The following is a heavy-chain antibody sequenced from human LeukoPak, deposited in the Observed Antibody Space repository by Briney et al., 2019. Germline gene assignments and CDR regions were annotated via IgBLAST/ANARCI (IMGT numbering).Heavy chain of an antibody. CDR3: ARAIAAAGGNVPSDY. CDR1: GITFSSYS. J-gene: IGHJ4*02. D-gene: IGHD6-13*01. Sequence: GGSLRLSCAASGITFSSYSMNWVRQAPGKGLEWVSSISSSSSYIYYADSVKGRFTISRDNSKNTLYLQMNSLRAEDTAVYYCARAIAAAGGNVPSDYWGQGTLVTVSS. CDR2: ISSSSSYI. V-gene: IGHV3-21*01.